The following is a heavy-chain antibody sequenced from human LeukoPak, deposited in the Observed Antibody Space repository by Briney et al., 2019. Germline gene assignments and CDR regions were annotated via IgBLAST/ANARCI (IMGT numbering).Heavy chain of an antibody. CDR3: ARAGFYGDHTNYCYYMDV. Sequence: SETLSLTCTVSGYSISSGYYWGWIRQPPGKGLEWIGSIYHSGSTYYNPSLKSRVTISVDTSKNQFSLRLRSVTAADTAVYYCARAGFYGDHTNYCYYMDVWGKGTTVTISS. CDR1: GYSISSGYY. J-gene: IGHJ6*03. V-gene: IGHV4-38-2*02. CDR2: IYHSGST. D-gene: IGHD4-17*01.